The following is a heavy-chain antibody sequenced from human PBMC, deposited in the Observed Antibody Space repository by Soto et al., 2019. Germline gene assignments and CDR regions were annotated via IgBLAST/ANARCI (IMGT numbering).Heavy chain of an antibody. Sequence: QVQLQESGPGLVKPSETLSLTCTVSGGSISSYYWSWIRQPPGKGLEWIGYIYYSGSTNYNPSLKSRVTISVDTSKNQFSLKLSSVTAADTAVYYCARTMTTVTTWGRTPNWYFDLWGRGTLVTVCS. D-gene: IGHD4-4*01. CDR1: GGSISSYY. CDR3: ARTMTTVTTWGRTPNWYFDL. V-gene: IGHV4-59*01. J-gene: IGHJ2*01. CDR2: IYYSGST.